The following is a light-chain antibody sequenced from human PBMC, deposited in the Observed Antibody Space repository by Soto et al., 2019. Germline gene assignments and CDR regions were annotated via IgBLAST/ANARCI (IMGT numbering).Light chain of an antibody. Sequence: QSVLTQPASVSGSPGQSITISCSGTSSDIGTYSYVSWYQQHPGKAPKFVVYEVSDRPSGVSDRFSGSKSGNTASLTISGLQAEDEADYYCSSYTTSSTLVFGGGTKVTVL. CDR1: SSDIGTYSY. V-gene: IGLV2-14*01. J-gene: IGLJ2*01. CDR2: EVS. CDR3: SSYTTSSTLV.